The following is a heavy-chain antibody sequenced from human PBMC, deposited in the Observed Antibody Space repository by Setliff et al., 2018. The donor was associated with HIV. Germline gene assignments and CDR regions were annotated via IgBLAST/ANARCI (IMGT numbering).Heavy chain of an antibody. CDR2: VHNTDT. CDR3: AKDISGGWGAFDI. Sequence: PGGSLRLSCVASKFSVSDSYMGWVRQAPGKGLEWVSFVHNTDTYYANSVKGRFTISRDNAKNSLYLQMNSLRAEDTALYYCAKDISGGWGAFDIWGQGTMVTVSS. V-gene: IGHV3-53*05. CDR1: KFSVSDSY. D-gene: IGHD6-25*01. J-gene: IGHJ3*02.